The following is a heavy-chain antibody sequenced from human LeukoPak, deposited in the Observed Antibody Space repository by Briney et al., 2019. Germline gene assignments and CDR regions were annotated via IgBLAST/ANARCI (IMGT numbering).Heavy chain of an antibody. Sequence: GGSLRLSCAASGFTFSDHAMIWVRRAPGKGLEWVSGISASGGSAFYTDSVKGRFIIHRENSANTVYLQMNSLRAEDTAVYYCARDPGRGPYPWGQGTLVTVSS. CDR3: ARDPGRGPYP. J-gene: IGHJ5*02. V-gene: IGHV3-23*01. CDR2: ISASGGSA. D-gene: IGHD2-15*01. CDR1: GFTFSDHA.